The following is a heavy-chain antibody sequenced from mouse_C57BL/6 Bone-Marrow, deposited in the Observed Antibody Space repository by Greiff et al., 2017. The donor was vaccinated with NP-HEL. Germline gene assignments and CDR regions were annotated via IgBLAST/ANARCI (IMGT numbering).Heavy chain of an antibody. Sequence: QVQLKESGAELAWPGASVKLSCKAPGYTFTDYYINWVKQRPGPGLEWIARIYPGSGNTYYNAKLKGKATLTAEKSSSTAYMQLSSLTSEDSAVYFCATMVTTGYARDYWGQGTSVTVSS. J-gene: IGHJ4*01. V-gene: IGHV1-76*01. CDR1: GYTFTDYY. CDR3: ATMVTTGYARDY. CDR2: IYPGSGNT. D-gene: IGHD2-2*01.